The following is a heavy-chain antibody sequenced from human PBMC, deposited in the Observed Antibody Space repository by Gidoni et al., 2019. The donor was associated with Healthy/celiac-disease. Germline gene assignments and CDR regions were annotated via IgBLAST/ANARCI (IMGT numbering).Heavy chain of an antibody. D-gene: IGHD1-26*01. CDR2: ISSSGSTI. CDR3: ARGNSGSYFGGDAFDI. CDR1: GFTFSRYE. Sequence: EVQLVESGGGLVQPGGSLRLSCAASGFTFSRYEMNWVRQAPGKGLEWVSYISSSGSTIYYADSVKGRFTISRDNAKNSLYLQMNSLRAEDTAVYYCARGNSGSYFGGDAFDIWGQGTMVTVSS. J-gene: IGHJ3*02. V-gene: IGHV3-48*03.